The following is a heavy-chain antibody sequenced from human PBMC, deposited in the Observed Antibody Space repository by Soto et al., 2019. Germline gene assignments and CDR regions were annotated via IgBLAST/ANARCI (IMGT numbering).Heavy chain of an antibody. CDR3: ARDHYYDSSGYCFDY. CDR1: GYTFTSYG. D-gene: IGHD3-22*01. Sequence: QVQLVQSGTEVKKPGASVKVSCKASGYTFTSYGISWVRQAPGQGLEWMGWISAYNGNTNYAQKLQGRVTMTTDTSTSTAYMELRSLRSDDTAVYYCARDHYYDSSGYCFDYWGQGTLVTVSS. V-gene: IGHV1-18*01. CDR2: ISAYNGNT. J-gene: IGHJ4*02.